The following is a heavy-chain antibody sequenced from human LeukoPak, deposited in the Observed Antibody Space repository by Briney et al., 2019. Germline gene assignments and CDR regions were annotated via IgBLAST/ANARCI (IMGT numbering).Heavy chain of an antibody. CDR3: AKDIGYCSGGSCYPFPYFDY. CDR2: ISWNSGSI. CDR1: GFTFDDYA. V-gene: IGHV3-9*01. Sequence: GGSLRLSCAAPGFTFDDYAMHWVRQAPGKGLEWVSGISWNSGSIGYADSVKGRFTISRDNAKNSLYLQMNSLRVEDTALYYCAKDIGYCSGGSCYPFPYFDYWGQGTLVTVSS. D-gene: IGHD2-15*01. J-gene: IGHJ4*02.